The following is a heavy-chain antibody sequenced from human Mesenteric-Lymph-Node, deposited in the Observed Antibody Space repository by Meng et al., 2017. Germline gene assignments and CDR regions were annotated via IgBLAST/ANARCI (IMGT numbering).Heavy chain of an antibody. V-gene: IGHV7-4-1*02. CDR1: GYTFTSYA. D-gene: IGHD6-13*01. CDR3: ARGYSSSCLN. CDR2: INTNTENP. Sequence: RRMKSGSKLKKPGASVKVSCKASGYTFTSYAMNWVRKAPGQGLEWMGWINTNTENPTYAQGFTGRFVFSLETSVSTAYLQISSLKAEDTAVYYCARGYSSSCLNWGQGTLVTVSS. J-gene: IGHJ4*02.